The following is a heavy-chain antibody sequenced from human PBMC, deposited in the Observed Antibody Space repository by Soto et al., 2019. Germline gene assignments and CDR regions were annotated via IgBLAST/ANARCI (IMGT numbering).Heavy chain of an antibody. V-gene: IGHV1-18*01. CDR3: ARDGSYRYSD. D-gene: IGHD3-16*02. CDR1: GYSFTRFG. Sequence: QVQLVQSGAEVKKPGASVKVSCKASGYSFTRFGIAWVRQAPGQGLEWMGWISAHNGMTHYAQQFQGRVTMSTDTSTGTAYMELRSLKSDDTAVYFCARDGSYRYSDWGQGTLVIVSS. CDR2: ISAHNGMT. J-gene: IGHJ4*02.